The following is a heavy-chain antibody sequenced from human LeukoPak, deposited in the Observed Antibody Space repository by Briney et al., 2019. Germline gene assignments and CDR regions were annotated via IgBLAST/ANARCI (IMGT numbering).Heavy chain of an antibody. CDR1: GGTFSSYA. J-gene: IGHJ4*02. V-gene: IGHV1-69*04. Sequence: PVKVSCKASGGTFSSYAISWVRQAPGQGLEWMGRIIPIFGIANYAQKFQGRVTITADKSTSTAYMELSSLRSEDTAVYYCARASGDHFDYWGQGTLVTVSS. CDR2: IIPIFGIA. CDR3: ARASGDHFDY. D-gene: IGHD4-17*01.